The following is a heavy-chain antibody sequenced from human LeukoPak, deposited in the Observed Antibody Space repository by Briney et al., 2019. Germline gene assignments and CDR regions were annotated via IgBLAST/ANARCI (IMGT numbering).Heavy chain of an antibody. V-gene: IGHV4-30-4*01. CDR2: ISYSGST. CDR1: GGSISSVDYY. CDR3: ARDLSGKDAFDI. D-gene: IGHD3-3*01. J-gene: IGHJ3*02. Sequence: SETLSLTCTVSGGSISSVDYYWSWIRQPPGKGLEWIGYISYSGSTYYSPSLKSRVVLSVDTSKNQFSLKLSSVTAADTAVYFCARDLSGKDAFDIWGQGTMVTVSS.